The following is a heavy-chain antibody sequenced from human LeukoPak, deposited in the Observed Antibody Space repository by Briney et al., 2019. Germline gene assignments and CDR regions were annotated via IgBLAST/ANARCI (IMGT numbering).Heavy chain of an antibody. CDR3: AREGPVDTAMVYPGPIDY. CDR2: TYHRSKWYN. J-gene: IGHJ4*02. CDR1: GDSVSSNSAA. Sequence: SQTLSLTCAISGDSVSSNSAAWIWIRQSPSRGLEWLGRTYHRSKWYNDYAVSVKSRITINPDTSKNQFSLQLNSVTPEDTAVYYCAREGPVDTAMVYPGPIDYWGQGTLVTVSS. D-gene: IGHD5-18*01. V-gene: IGHV6-1*01.